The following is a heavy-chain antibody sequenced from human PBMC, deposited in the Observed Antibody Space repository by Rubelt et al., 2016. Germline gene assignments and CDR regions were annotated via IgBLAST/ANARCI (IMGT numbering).Heavy chain of an antibody. J-gene: IGHJ4*02. CDR3: ARGKEGLGVTMMDY. D-gene: IGHD3-22*01. V-gene: IGHV4-34*01. CDR1: GGSFSGYY. CDR2: INHSGST. Sequence: QVQLQQWGAGLLKPSETLSLTCAVYGGSFSGYYWSWIRQPPGKGLEWIGEINHSGSTNYNPSLKSRVTISVDTSTNQFSLKLSSVTAADTAVYYCARGKEGLGVTMMDYWGQGTLVTVSS.